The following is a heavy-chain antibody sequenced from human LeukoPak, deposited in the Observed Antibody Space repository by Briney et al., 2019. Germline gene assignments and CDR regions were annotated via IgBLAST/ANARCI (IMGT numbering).Heavy chain of an antibody. CDR1: GFTFSTYW. CDR2: IKEDGSQK. CDR3: VRYGSWSYSH. V-gene: IGHV3-7*03. Sequence: PGGSLRLSCAASGFTFSTYWMSWVRQAPGKGPEWVTNIKEDGSQKNYVESVKGRFTISRDNAKNLLSLQMNSLRAEDTAVYYCVRYGSWSYSHWGQGTLVTVSS. J-gene: IGHJ4*02. D-gene: IGHD3-10*01.